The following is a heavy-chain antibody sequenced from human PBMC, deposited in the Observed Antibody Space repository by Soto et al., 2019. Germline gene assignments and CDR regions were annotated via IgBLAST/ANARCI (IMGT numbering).Heavy chain of an antibody. D-gene: IGHD6-19*01. CDR3: ARSYSVAVAGTRRGHNFDY. Sequence: QVQLVQSGAEVKKPGSSVKVSCKASGGSFSSYPVSWVRQAPGQGLEWMGGIIPMSGTANYAQKFQGRVTITADEATSTAYMELSSLISDDTAVYYCARSYSVAVAGTRRGHNFDYWGQGTLVSVSS. J-gene: IGHJ4*02. CDR2: IIPMSGTA. V-gene: IGHV1-69*01. CDR1: GGSFSSYP.